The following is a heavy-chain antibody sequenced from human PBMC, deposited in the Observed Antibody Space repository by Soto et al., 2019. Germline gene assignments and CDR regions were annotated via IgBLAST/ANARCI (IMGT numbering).Heavy chain of an antibody. J-gene: IGHJ5*02. V-gene: IGHV4-61*08. CDR3: ARDFRYSSSTGGWFDP. Sequence: PSETLSLTCTVSGASVSTDGYYWSWIRQPPGKGLEWIGYIYYSGSTNYNPSLKSRVTISVDTSKNQFSLKLSSVTAADTAVYYCARDFRYSSSTGGWFDPWGQGTLVTVSS. CDR2: IYYSGST. CDR1: GASVSTDGYY. D-gene: IGHD6-6*01.